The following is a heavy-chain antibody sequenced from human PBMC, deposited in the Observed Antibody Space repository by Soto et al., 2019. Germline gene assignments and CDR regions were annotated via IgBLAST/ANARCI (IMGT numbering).Heavy chain of an antibody. CDR2: ISGGTGTT. J-gene: IGHJ3*02. CDR1: GITFSDYS. CDR3: ATVLSEAFDI. Sequence: PGGSLRLSCAVSGITFSDYSINWVRQAPGKGLEWVSGISGGTGTTYYADSVKGRFTISRDNSKNTVYLQMNSLRAEDTALYYCATVLSEAFDIWGQGKMVTVSS. V-gene: IGHV3-23*01.